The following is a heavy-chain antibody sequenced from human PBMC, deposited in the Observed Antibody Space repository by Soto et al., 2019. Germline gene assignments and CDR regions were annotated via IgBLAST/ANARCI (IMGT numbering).Heavy chain of an antibody. Sequence: QVQLVQSGAEVKKPGASVKVSCKASGDTFTSYGINWVRQAPGQGLEWMGRVSTYNGNTNYAPRFQGRVTMTTDTSTTTAYMELRSLRSDDTATYYCARERGLTVSTLLGYWGQGTLVSVSS. CDR3: ARERGLTVSTLLGY. D-gene: IGHD2-21*01. CDR1: GDTFTSYG. CDR2: VSTYNGNT. J-gene: IGHJ4*02. V-gene: IGHV1-18*01.